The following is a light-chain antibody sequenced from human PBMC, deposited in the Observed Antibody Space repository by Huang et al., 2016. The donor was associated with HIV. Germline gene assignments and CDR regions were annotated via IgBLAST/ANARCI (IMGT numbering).Light chain of an antibody. V-gene: IGKV1-39*01. CDR2: AAS. Sequence: DIQMTQSPSSLSASVGDRVTITCRASQSIRRYLNWYQQKPGKAPNLLIYAASSLQSGGPSSFSGSGFGTDFTLTISSLQPEDFGTYYCQQSYSTHYTFGQGTKVEIK. J-gene: IGKJ2*01. CDR1: QSIRRY. CDR3: QQSYSTHYT.